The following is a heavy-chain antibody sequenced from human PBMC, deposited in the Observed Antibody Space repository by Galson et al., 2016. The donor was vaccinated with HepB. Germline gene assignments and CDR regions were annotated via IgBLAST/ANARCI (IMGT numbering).Heavy chain of an antibody. V-gene: IGHV4-39*07. CDR3: ATPGGMVTPY. Sequence: SETLSLTCTASGGSISRSGYYWGWIRQSPGKGLEWIGSIYYSGSTYYNPSLQSRVTISVDTSTNQFSLRLSSVTAADPAVYYCATPGGMVTPYWGQGTLVTVSS. CDR2: IYYSGST. CDR1: GGSISRSGYY. D-gene: IGHD5-18*01. J-gene: IGHJ4*02.